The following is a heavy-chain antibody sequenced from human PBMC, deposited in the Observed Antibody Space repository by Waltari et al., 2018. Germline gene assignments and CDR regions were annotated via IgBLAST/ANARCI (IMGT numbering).Heavy chain of an antibody. D-gene: IGHD2-15*01. CDR3: AKGTCSGESCYLFDF. V-gene: IGHV3-23*01. CDR2: ISASGGSV. J-gene: IGHJ4*02. CDR1: GFTFKNYA. Sequence: VQLRDSGGGLVKPGGSLGPPCVASGFTFKNYARTWVRQPPGKGLEWVSIISASGGSVFYADSVKGRFTISRDNFKNSVSLQLSRLRAEDTAVYYCAKGTCSGESCYLFDFWGQGSLVTVSS.